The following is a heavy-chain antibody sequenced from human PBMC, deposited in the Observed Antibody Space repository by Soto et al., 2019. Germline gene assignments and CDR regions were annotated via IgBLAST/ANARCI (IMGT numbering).Heavy chain of an antibody. Sequence: QVQLVQSGAEVKKPGASVKVSCKPSGYTFTSYAIHWVRQAPGQGLEWMGWINNAKDNTQYSQNYQGRVTITRDTSASIVHMEVSSLRSEDTAVYYCARGSSWAHFAYWGQGTLVTVSS. CDR1: GYTFTSYA. J-gene: IGHJ4*02. CDR3: ARGSSWAHFAY. CDR2: INNAKDNT. D-gene: IGHD6-13*01. V-gene: IGHV1-3*04.